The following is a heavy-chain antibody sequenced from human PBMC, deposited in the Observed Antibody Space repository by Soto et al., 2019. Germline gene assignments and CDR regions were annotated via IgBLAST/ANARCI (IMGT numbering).Heavy chain of an antibody. Sequence: QVQLAQSGAEEKKPGASVKVSCKASGFTFSGYTIHWVRQAPGQRLEWMGWIKADNTNTKYSQKFQGRVTITRDTSASTVYMELSSLRSEDTAVYYCAREGGWYVDYWGQGTLVTVSS. CDR3: AREGGWYVDY. J-gene: IGHJ4*02. CDR2: IKADNTNT. V-gene: IGHV1-3*05. D-gene: IGHD6-19*01. CDR1: GFTFSGYT.